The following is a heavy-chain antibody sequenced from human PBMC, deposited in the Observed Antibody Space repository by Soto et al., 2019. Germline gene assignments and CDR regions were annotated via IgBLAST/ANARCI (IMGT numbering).Heavy chain of an antibody. CDR1: GFTFSSYA. D-gene: IGHD3-3*01. J-gene: IGHJ5*02. V-gene: IGHV3-23*01. CDR3: AKGGANTRTYYDFWSGYHNNWFDP. CDR2: ISGSGGST. Sequence: GGSLRLSCAASGFTFSSYAMSWVRQAPGKGLEWVSAISGSGGSTYYADSVKGRFTISRDNSKNTLYLQMNSLRAEDTAVYYCAKGGANTRTYYDFWSGYHNNWFDPWGQGTLVTVSS.